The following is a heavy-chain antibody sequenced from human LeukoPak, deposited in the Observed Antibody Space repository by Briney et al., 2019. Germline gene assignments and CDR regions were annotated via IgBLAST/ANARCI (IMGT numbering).Heavy chain of an antibody. Sequence: SETLSLTCTVSGDSVSTSNSYWGWIRQPPGKGLEWIGSTFYSANTYYNPSLKSRVTISVDTSKNQLSLRLSSVTAADTAVYYCARHPHYYFDDTARWGQGTLVTVSS. CDR1: GDSVSTSNSY. CDR2: TFYSANT. V-gene: IGHV4-39*01. J-gene: IGHJ4*02. D-gene: IGHD3-22*01. CDR3: ARHPHYYFDDTAR.